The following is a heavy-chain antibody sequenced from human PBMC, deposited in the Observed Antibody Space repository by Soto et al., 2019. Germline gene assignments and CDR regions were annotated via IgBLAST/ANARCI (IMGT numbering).Heavy chain of an antibody. CDR1: GGSISRKY. D-gene: IGHD6-13*01. CDR2: IYYNGRT. V-gene: IGHV4-59*08. CDR3: ARLRWATIAEAGSFDY. J-gene: IGHJ4*02. Sequence: QVQLQESGPGLVKPSETLSLTCTVSGGSISRKYWSWIRQPPGKGLEWIGYIYYNGRTNYNPALKCRVTISVDKTRNQFYLKLGAVTAADAAVYYCARLRWATIAEAGSFDYCGQGILVTVSS.